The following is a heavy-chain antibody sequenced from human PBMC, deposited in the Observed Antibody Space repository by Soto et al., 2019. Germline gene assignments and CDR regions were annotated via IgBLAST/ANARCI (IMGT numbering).Heavy chain of an antibody. CDR1: GDSISSNNNY. J-gene: IGHJ5*02. V-gene: IGHV4-30-4*01. CDR2: ISYSGTT. D-gene: IGHD5-18*01. Sequence: PSETLSLTCTFSGDSISSNNNYWSWIRQPPGEGLEWIGFISYSGTTSYSPSLKSRVAISLDTSKNQFSLSLSSVTAADTSVYYCARGRRYSYGLDPWGQGTLVTVS. CDR3: ARGRRYSYGLDP.